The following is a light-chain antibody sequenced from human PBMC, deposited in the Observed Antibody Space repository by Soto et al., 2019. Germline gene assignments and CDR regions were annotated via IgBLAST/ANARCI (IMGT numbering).Light chain of an antibody. J-gene: IGKJ1*01. Sequence: DIQMTQSPSTLSASVGDRVTITCRASQSISSWLAWYQKKPGKAPKLLIYKASILGSGVPSRFSGSGSGTEFTLTISSLQPDDFATYYCQQYNNLGTFGQGTKVDIK. CDR2: KAS. V-gene: IGKV1-5*03. CDR3: QQYNNLGT. CDR1: QSISSW.